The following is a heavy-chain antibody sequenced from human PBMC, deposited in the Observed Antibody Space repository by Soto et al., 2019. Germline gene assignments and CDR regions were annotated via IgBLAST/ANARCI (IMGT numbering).Heavy chain of an antibody. D-gene: IGHD6-6*01. Sequence: GRSLRLSCAASGFTFSNAWMSWVRQAPGKGLEWVGRIKSKTDGGTTDYAAPVKGRFTISRDDSKNTLYLQMNSLKTEDTAVYYCTTDSRIAARAFDIWGQGTMVTVSS. V-gene: IGHV3-15*01. J-gene: IGHJ3*02. CDR1: GFTFSNAW. CDR3: TTDSRIAARAFDI. CDR2: IKSKTDGGTT.